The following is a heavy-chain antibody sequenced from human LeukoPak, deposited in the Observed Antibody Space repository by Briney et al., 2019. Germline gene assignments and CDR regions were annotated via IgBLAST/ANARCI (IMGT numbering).Heavy chain of an antibody. Sequence: GRSLRLSCEASGFTFSSYAMHWVRQAPGKGLEWVAVISYDGSNKYYADSVKGRFTISRDNSKNTLYLQMNSLRAEDTAVYYCARGGARLVLYRGFDPWGQGTLVTVSS. CDR2: ISYDGSNK. V-gene: IGHV3-30-3*01. CDR3: ARGGARLVLYRGFDP. J-gene: IGHJ5*02. D-gene: IGHD3-9*01. CDR1: GFTFSSYA.